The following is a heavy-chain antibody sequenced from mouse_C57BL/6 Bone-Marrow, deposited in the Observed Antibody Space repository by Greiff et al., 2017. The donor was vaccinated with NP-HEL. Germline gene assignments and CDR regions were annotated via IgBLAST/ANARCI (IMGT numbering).Heavy chain of an antibody. J-gene: IGHJ1*03. CDR2: IDPSDSYT. CDR3: ARWDSNYPHWYFGV. Sequence: QVQLQQPGAELVMPGASVKLSCKASGYTFTSYWMHWVKQRPGQGLEWIGEIDPSDSYTNYNQKFKGKSTLTVDKSSSTAYMQLSSLTSEDSAVYYCARWDSNYPHWYFGVWGTGATVTVST. V-gene: IGHV1-69*01. D-gene: IGHD2-5*01. CDR1: GYTFTSYW.